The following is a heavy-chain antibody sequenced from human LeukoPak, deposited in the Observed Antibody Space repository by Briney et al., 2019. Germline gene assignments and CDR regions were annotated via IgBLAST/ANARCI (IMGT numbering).Heavy chain of an antibody. Sequence: SETLSLTCAVYGGSFSGYYWSWIRQPPGKGREWIGEINHSGSTNYNPSLKSRVTISVDTSKNQFSLKLSSVTAADTAVYYCARHGGLRWLQLSSMNYFDYWGQGTLVTVSS. V-gene: IGHV4-34*01. CDR1: GGSFSGYY. CDR2: INHSGST. D-gene: IGHD5-24*01. J-gene: IGHJ4*02. CDR3: ARHGGLRWLQLSSMNYFDY.